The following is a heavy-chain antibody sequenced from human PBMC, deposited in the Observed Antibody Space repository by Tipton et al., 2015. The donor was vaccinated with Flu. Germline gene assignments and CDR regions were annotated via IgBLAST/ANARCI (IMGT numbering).Heavy chain of an antibody. D-gene: IGHD6-13*01. CDR3: ARGLYSSSWSAFDI. Sequence: TLSLTCSVSGGSINTYYWSWIRQPAGKGLEWIGRISMGGRTNYNPSLKSRVTISVDTSKNQFSLRLSSVTAADTAVYYCARGLYSSSWSAFDIWGQGTMVTVSS. V-gene: IGHV4-4*07. J-gene: IGHJ3*02. CDR1: GGSINTYY. CDR2: ISMGGRT.